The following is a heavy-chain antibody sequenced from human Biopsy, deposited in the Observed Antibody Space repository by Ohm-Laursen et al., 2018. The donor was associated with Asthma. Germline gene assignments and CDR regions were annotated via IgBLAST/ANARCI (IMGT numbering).Heavy chain of an antibody. CDR3: VRDGTDDAFDI. V-gene: IGHV3-30-3*01. J-gene: IGHJ3*02. CDR1: RFTYE. CDR2: ISYDGSSI. Sequence: SLRLSCSASRFTYEMHWVRQAPGKGLEWVAVISYDGSSIYYADSVKGRFTISRDNSKNTLSLQMNSLREEDTAVYYCVRDGTDDAFDIWGQGTVVSVSS. D-gene: IGHD1-1*01.